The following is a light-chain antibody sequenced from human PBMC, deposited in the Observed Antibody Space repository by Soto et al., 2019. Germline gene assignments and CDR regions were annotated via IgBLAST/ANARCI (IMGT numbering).Light chain of an antibody. J-gene: IGKJ5*01. CDR2: FAS. CDR1: QGISTL. Sequence: DIQMTQSPSSLSASVGDTVTITCRASQGISTLLAWYQQEPGKAPKSLIYFASSLQSGVPSRFTGSGSGIDFTLTISSLQPEDFATYYCQQFHSYPITFGQGTRREIK. V-gene: IGKV1D-16*01. CDR3: QQFHSYPIT.